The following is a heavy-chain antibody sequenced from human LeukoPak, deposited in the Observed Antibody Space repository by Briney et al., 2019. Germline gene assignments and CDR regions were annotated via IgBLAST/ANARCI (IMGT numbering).Heavy chain of an antibody. Sequence: PSETLSLTCAVYGGSFSGYYWSWIRQPPGKGLEWIGVINHSGSTNYNPSLKSRVTISVDTSKNQFSLKLSSVTAADTAVYYCARGGGHTDAFDIWGQGTMVTVSS. CDR2: INHSGST. J-gene: IGHJ3*02. V-gene: IGHV4-34*01. CDR1: GGSFSGYY. CDR3: ARGGGHTDAFDI.